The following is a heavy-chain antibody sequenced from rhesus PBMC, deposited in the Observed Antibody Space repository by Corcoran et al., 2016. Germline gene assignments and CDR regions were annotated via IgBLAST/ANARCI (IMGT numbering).Heavy chain of an antibody. Sequence: QVQLQESGPGLVKTSETLSLTCAVSGGSISASYYWIWIRHPPGKGLEWIGYIYGSGGSTYYNPSLKSRVTISTDTSKNQFSLKLSSVTAADTAVYYCARGLYNWNDVSYFDYWGQGVLVTVSS. CDR1: GGSISASYY. CDR3: ARGLYNWNDVSYFDY. CDR2: IYGSGGST. V-gene: IGHV4S7*01. D-gene: IGHD1-7*02. J-gene: IGHJ4*01.